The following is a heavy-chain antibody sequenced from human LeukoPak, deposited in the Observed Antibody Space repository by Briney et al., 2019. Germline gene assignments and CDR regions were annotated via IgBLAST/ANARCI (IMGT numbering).Heavy chain of an antibody. CDR1: GYTLTELS. CDR2: FDPEDGET. Sequence: ASVKVSCKVSGYTLTELSIHGVRQAPGKGREGMGGFDPEDGETIYAQKFQGRVTMTEDTSTDTAYMELSSLRSEDTAVYYCATTLLRFLEWLPSPFDYWGQGTLVTVSS. D-gene: IGHD3-3*01. J-gene: IGHJ4*02. CDR3: ATTLLRFLEWLPSPFDY. V-gene: IGHV1-24*01.